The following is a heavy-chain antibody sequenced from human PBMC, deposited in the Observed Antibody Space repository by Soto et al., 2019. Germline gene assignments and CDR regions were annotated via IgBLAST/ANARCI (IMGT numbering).Heavy chain of an antibody. J-gene: IGHJ6*03. V-gene: IGHV3-66*01. Sequence: GGSLRLSCAASGFTVSSNYMSWVRQAPGKGLEWVSVIYSGGSTYYADSVKGRFTISRGNSKNTLYLQMNSLRAEDTAVYYCARDAGGPFWYMDVWGKGTTVTVSS. CDR3: ARDAGGPFWYMDV. D-gene: IGHD3-10*01. CDR2: IYSGGST. CDR1: GFTVSSNY.